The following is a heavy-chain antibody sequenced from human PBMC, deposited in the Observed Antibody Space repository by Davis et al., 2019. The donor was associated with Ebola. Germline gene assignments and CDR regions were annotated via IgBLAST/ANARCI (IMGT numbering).Heavy chain of an antibody. D-gene: IGHD3-3*01. CDR1: GFTFADYA. V-gene: IGHV3-9*01. CDR3: ANGWSALDY. Sequence: PGGSLRLSCAASGFTFADYAMHWVRQAPGKGLEWVSGISWNSGSIGYADSVKGRFTISRDNAKNSLYLQMNSLRAEDTALYYCANGWSALDYWGQGTLVTVSS. CDR2: ISWNSGSI. J-gene: IGHJ4*02.